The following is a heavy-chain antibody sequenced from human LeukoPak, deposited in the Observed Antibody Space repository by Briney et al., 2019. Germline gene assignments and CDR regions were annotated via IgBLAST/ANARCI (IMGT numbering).Heavy chain of an antibody. CDR3: AKEVNYGANSIDS. CDR2: ISYDGASK. D-gene: IGHD4-23*01. CDR1: GFTFSSYG. J-gene: IGHJ4*02. Sequence: GRSLRLSCAASGFTFSSYGVHWVRQTPGTGLEWVAVISYDGASKYYADSVRGRFTISRDNSKNTLYLRMNSLRPEDTAVYYCAKEVNYGANSIDSWGQGTLVTVSS. V-gene: IGHV3-30*18.